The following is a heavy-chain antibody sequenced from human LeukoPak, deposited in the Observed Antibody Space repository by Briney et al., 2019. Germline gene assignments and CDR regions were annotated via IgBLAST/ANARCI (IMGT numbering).Heavy chain of an antibody. J-gene: IGHJ1*01. V-gene: IGHV1-46*01. CDR2: INLSGSST. D-gene: IGHD1-14*01. CDR3: ARDSSEFRSLLFH. CDR1: GYTFTSYY. Sequence: ASVKVSCKASGYTFTSYYIHWVRQAPGQGLEWMAIINLSGSSTNYAQKFQGRVTITADESTSTAYMELSSLRSEDTAVYYCARDSSEFRSLLFHWGQGTLVTVSS.